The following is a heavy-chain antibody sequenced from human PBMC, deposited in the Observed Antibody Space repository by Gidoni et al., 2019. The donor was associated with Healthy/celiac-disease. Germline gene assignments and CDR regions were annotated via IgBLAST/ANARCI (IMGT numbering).Heavy chain of an antibody. Sequence: VQLQESRPGLLQPSDTLSLTCAFPVYYISSGSSWGWIRQPPGKGLEWIGSIYHSGSTYYNPSLKSRGTISVDTSKNQFSLKLSSVTAADTAVYYCARVRAGRIDYWGQGTLVTVSS. V-gene: IGHV4-38-2*01. CDR2: IYHSGST. J-gene: IGHJ4*02. CDR1: VYYISSGSS. D-gene: IGHD3-10*01. CDR3: ARVRAGRIDY.